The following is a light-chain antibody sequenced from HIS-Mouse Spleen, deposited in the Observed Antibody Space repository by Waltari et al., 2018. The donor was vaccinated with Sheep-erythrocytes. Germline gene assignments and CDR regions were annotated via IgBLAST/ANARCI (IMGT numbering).Light chain of an antibody. J-gene: IGLJ2*01. CDR2: EGS. CDR3: CSYAGSSSLG. V-gene: IGLV2-23*01. Sequence: QSALTQPASVSGSPGQSIPISCTGTSSDVGRYNLVSWYQQHPGKSPKLMIYEGSKRSSGVTNRVAGSKPGNTASLTIAGLKAEDEADYYCCSYAGSSSLGFGGGTKLTVL. CDR1: SSDVGRYNL.